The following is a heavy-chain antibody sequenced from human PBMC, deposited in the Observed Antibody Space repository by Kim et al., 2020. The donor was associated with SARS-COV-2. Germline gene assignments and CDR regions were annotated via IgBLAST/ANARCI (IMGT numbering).Heavy chain of an antibody. CDR2: IRSKANNYAT. J-gene: IGHJ5*02. Sequence: GGSLRLSCAASGFTFSGSTMHWVRQASGTGLEWVGRIRSKANNYATAYAASVRGRFTISRDDSKNTAYLQINSLKTEDTAVYYCSRTSPGAGWFDPWGQGTLVTVSS. V-gene: IGHV3-73*01. CDR3: SRTSPGAGWFDP. CDR1: GFTFSGST. D-gene: IGHD3-10*01.